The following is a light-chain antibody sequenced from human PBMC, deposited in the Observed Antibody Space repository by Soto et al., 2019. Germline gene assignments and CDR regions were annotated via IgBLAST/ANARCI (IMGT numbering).Light chain of an antibody. CDR1: QSLVFSDGNTY. J-gene: IGKJ4*01. V-gene: IGKV2-30*01. CDR2: KIS. Sequence: EVVLTQSPLSLPVALGRPASISCKSSQSLVFSDGNTYLNWFQQRPGQSPRRLIYKISNRDSGVPDRFSGSGSATDFTLKISRVEAKDVGIYFCMQGTHWPLTFGEGTKVEIK. CDR3: MQGTHWPLT.